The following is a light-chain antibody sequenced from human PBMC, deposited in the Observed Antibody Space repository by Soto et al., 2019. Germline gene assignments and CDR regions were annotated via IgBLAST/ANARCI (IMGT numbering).Light chain of an antibody. CDR3: TSYAGSNIWV. CDR2: EVS. J-gene: IGLJ3*02. V-gene: IGLV2-8*01. Sequence: QSVLTQPPSASGSPGQSVTISCTGTSSDVGGYNYVSWYQQYPGKAPKLMIYEVSKRPSGVPDRFSGSKSGKTASLTVSGLQPEDEADDYCTSYAGSNIWVFGGGTKVTVL. CDR1: SSDVGGYNY.